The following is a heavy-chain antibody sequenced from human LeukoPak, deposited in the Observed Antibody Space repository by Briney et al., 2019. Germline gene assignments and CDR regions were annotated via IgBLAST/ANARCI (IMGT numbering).Heavy chain of an antibody. Sequence: SETLSLTCAVYGGSFSDYYWNCIRQPPGKGLEWIGEINHSGSTNYNPSLKSRVTISVDTSKNQFSLKLSSVTAADTAVYYCASAPRIFGVALDYWGQGTLVTVFS. CDR2: INHSGST. CDR3: ASAPRIFGVALDY. D-gene: IGHD3-3*02. V-gene: IGHV4-34*01. J-gene: IGHJ4*02. CDR1: GGSFSDYY.